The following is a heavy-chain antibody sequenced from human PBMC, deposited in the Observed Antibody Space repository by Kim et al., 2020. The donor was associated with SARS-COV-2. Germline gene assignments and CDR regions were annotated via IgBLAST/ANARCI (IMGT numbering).Heavy chain of an antibody. V-gene: IGHV4-34*01. CDR1: GGSFSGYY. CDR3: ARQLRYFDWNTGPLEKKYYFDY. J-gene: IGHJ4*02. CDR2: INHSGST. D-gene: IGHD3-9*01. Sequence: SETLSLTCAVYGGSFSGYYWSWIRQPPGKGLEWIGEINHSGSTNYNPSLKSRVTISVDTSKNQFSLKLSSVTAADTAVYYCARQLRYFDWNTGPLEKKYYFDYWGQGTLVTVSS.